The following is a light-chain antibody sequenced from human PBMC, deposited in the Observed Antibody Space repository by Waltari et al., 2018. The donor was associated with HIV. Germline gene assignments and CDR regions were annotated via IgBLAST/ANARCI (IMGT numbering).Light chain of an antibody. Sequence: QSVLTQPSSASGTPGQRVAISCSGSSSNTASNTVNWYQQLPGTAPKLLVYSNNQRPSGVPDRISGSKSGTSASLAISGLQSEDEADYYCAAWDDSLNGWVFGGGTKLTVL. CDR2: SNN. CDR3: AAWDDSLNGWV. V-gene: IGLV1-44*01. CDR1: SSNTASNT. J-gene: IGLJ3*02.